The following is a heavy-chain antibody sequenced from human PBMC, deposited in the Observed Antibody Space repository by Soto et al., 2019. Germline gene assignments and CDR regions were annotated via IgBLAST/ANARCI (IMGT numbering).Heavy chain of an antibody. CDR1: GYTFTRYG. V-gene: IGHV1-18*01. J-gene: IGHJ6*02. Sequence: QVQLVQSGAEVKNPGASVKVSCKASGYTFTRYGIGWARQAPGQGLEWMGWINTYNGNTNYAQNGQGRVTLNPDTSTSTDYMELRSLRSNDTAIYYCAMVDVDVTPSPQDVWGQGTTVIVSS. CDR2: INTYNGNT. CDR3: AMVDVDVTPSPQDV. D-gene: IGHD2-2*03.